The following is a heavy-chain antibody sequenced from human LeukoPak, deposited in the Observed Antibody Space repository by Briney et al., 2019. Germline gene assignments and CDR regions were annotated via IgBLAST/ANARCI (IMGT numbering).Heavy chain of an antibody. D-gene: IGHD6-13*01. CDR3: ARPRAAAGTTSTFDI. V-gene: IGHV1-2*02. J-gene: IGHJ3*02. CDR2: INPNSGGT. Sequence: GASVKVSCKASGYTFTSYYIHWVRQAAGQGLEWMGWINPNSGGTNYAQKFQGRVTMTRDTSISTTYMELSGLRSDDTAAYYCARPRAAAGTTSTFDIWGQGTLVTVSS. CDR1: GYTFTSYY.